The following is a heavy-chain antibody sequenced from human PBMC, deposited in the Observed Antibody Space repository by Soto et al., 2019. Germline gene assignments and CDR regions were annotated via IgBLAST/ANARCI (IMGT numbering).Heavy chain of an antibody. D-gene: IGHD2-8*01. V-gene: IGHV3-53*02. CDR2: IHTDGNT. CDR3: ANGVQSAYAY. Sequence: EVQVVETGGGLIQPGGSLRLSCAVSGLTVSHNNLSWVRQAPGKGLEWVSVIHTDGNTYYADFAKGRFTISRDYSKNGLYLQMNALRAEDTAVYYCANGVQSAYAYWGQGTLVTVAS. CDR1: GLTVSHNN. J-gene: IGHJ1*01.